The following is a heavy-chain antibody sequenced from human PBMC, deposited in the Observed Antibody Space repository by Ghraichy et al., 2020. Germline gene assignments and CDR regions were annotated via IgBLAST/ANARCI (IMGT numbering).Heavy chain of an antibody. D-gene: IGHD6-13*01. CDR1: GFTFSSYS. CDR2: ISYDGSNK. Sequence: GGSLRLSCAASGFTFSSYSMHWVRQAPGKGLEWVAVISYDGSNKYYADSVKGRFTISRDNSKNTLYLQMNSLRAEDTAVYYCARDIKSSSWSYYYYAMDVWGHGTTVTVSS. V-gene: IGHV3-30-3*01. J-gene: IGHJ6*02. CDR3: ARDIKSSSWSYYYYAMDV.